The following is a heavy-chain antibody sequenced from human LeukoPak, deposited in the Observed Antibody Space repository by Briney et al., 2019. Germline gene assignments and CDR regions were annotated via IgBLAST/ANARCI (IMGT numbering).Heavy chain of an antibody. CDR1: GASINNYY. V-gene: IGHV4-59*01. Sequence: SETLSLTCTVSGASINNYYWSWVRQPPLKGLEWIGYIYSTGDTSYNPSLESRVSIPMDTSKNHFSLEITSVTAADTAVYYCARGSRVYDRSGFHTWHDYWGHGTRVTVSS. D-gene: IGHD3-22*01. J-gene: IGHJ4*03. CDR3: ARGSRVYDRSGFHTWHDY. CDR2: IYSTGDT.